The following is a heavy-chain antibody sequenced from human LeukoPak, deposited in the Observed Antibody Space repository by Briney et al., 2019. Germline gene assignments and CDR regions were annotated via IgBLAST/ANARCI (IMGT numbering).Heavy chain of an antibody. J-gene: IGHJ4*02. V-gene: IGHV4-34*01. CDR2: INHSGST. D-gene: IGHD2-2*01. CDR1: GGSISTSDYY. CDR3: ARGSEGVVVPAARVLMFDY. Sequence: PSETLSLTCSVSGGSISTSDYYWSWIRQPPGKGLEWIGEINHSGSTNYNPSLKSRVTISVDTSKNQFSLKLSSVTAADTAVYYCARGSEGVVVPAARVLMFDYWGQGTLVTVSS.